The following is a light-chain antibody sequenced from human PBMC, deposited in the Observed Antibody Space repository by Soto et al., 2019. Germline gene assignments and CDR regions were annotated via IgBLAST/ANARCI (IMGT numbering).Light chain of an antibody. V-gene: IGKV1-5*01. J-gene: IGKJ1*01. CDR2: GAS. CDR3: QHERT. Sequence: DVQMTQSPSTLSASVGDRVTITCRASQSISSWLAWYQQKPGKAPKLLIYGASSLERGVPSRFSGSGSGTEFTLTITSLQPEDFATYYCQHERTFGQGTKVEVK. CDR1: QSISSW.